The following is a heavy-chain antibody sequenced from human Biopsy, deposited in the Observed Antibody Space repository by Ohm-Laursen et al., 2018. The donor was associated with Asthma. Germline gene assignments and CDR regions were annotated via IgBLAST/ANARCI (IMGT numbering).Heavy chain of an antibody. J-gene: IGHJ4*02. CDR3: AQKAGSCISRTYYSLDF. V-gene: IGHV1-69*13. CDR2: FNLDFGTT. Sequence: SLKASCKSSGGTFNTYVITRGGEAPGPRLGGLGGFNLDFGTTTYPQKFQDRVKIPADDSTSTVYMELSSLRSEDAAVYYCAQKAGSCISRTYYSLDFWGQGTLVTISS. CDR1: GGTFNTYV. D-gene: IGHD1-26*01.